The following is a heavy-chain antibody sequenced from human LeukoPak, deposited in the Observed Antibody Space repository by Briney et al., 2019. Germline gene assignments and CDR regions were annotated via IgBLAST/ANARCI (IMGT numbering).Heavy chain of an antibody. Sequence: SVKVSCKASGGTFSSYAIGWVRQAPGQGLEWMGGIIPIFGTANHAQKFQGRVTITADESTSTAYMELSSLRSEDMAVYYCARVSPYYYDSSGYYNWFDPWGQGTLVTVSS. CDR2: IIPIFGTA. D-gene: IGHD3-22*01. J-gene: IGHJ5*02. CDR1: GGTFSSYA. CDR3: ARVSPYYYDSSGYYNWFDP. V-gene: IGHV1-69*13.